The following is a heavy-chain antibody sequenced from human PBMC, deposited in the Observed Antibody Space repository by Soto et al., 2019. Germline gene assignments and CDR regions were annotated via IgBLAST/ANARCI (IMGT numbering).Heavy chain of an antibody. CDR3: AKDKWGDADILTGSGLYYYYGMDV. D-gene: IGHD3-9*01. J-gene: IGHJ6*02. Sequence: GGSLRLSCAASGFTFSSYAMSWVRQAPGKGLEWVSAISGSGGSTYYADSVKGRFTISRDNSKNTLYLQMNSLRAEDTAVYYCAKDKWGDADILTGSGLYYYYGMDVWGQGTTVTVSS. CDR1: GFTFSSYA. CDR2: ISGSGGST. V-gene: IGHV3-23*01.